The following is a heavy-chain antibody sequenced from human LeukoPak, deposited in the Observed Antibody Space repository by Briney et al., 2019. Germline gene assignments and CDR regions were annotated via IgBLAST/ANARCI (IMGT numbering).Heavy chain of an antibody. CDR3: ARDSLGELLEPPYYYYGMDV. J-gene: IGHJ6*04. V-gene: IGHV1-69*13. CDR1: GGTFSSYA. Sequence: ASVKVSCKASGGTFSSYAISWVRQAPGQGLEWMGGIIPIFGTANYAQKFQGRVTITADESTSTAYMELSSLRSEDTAVHYCARDSLGELLEPPYYYYGMDVWGKGTTVTVSS. D-gene: IGHD3-10*01. CDR2: IIPIFGTA.